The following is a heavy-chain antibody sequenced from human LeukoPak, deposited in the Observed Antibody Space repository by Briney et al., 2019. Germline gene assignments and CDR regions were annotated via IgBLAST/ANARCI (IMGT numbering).Heavy chain of an antibody. V-gene: IGHV4-31*03. J-gene: IGHJ5*02. CDR1: GGSISSGGYY. CDR3: AREGYGGNWFNP. CDR2: IYYSGST. Sequence: SETLSLTCTVSGGSISSGGYYWSWIRQHPGKGLEWIGYIYYSGSTYYNPSLKSRVTISVDTSKNQFSLKLSSVTAADTAVYYCAREGYGGNWFNPWGQGTLVTVSS. D-gene: IGHD4-23*01.